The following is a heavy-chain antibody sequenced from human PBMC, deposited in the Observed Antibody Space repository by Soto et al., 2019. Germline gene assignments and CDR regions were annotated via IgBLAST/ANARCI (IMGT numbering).Heavy chain of an antibody. V-gene: IGHV3-23*01. CDR2: IIGSGGST. Sequence: EVQLLESGGGLVQPGGSLRLSCAASGFTFSSYAMSWVRQAPGKGLEWVSAIIGSGGSTYYADSVKGRFTISRDNSKNTLYLQMNRLRAEDTAVYYCAKVSSGSFYSTVDYWGQGTLVTVSS. CDR3: AKVSSGSFYSTVDY. CDR1: GFTFSSYA. D-gene: IGHD3-10*01. J-gene: IGHJ4*02.